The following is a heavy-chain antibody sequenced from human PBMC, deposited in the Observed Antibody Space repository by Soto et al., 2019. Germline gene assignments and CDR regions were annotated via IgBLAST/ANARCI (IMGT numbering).Heavy chain of an antibody. D-gene: IGHD3-16*01. CDR1: GGTFGRNT. CDR2: VVPIFGTS. CDR3: ARDLNWAIDY. Sequence: QVHLVQSAAEVKKPGSSVRFSCTTSGGTFGRNTIAWIRQAPEQGLEWMGHVVPIFGTSNYAQKFRGRLTITADESTTTAYMELSSLTSEDTAVYYCARDLNWAIDYWGQGSLVIVSS. J-gene: IGHJ4*02. V-gene: IGHV1-69*01.